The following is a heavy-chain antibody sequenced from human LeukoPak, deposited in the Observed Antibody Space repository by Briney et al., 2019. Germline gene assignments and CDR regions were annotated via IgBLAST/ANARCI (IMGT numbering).Heavy chain of an antibody. CDR2: INPNSGGT. CDR1: GYTFTGYY. J-gene: IGHJ4*02. CDR3: ATSSGWKSNIDY. D-gene: IGHD6-19*01. Sequence: ASVTVSCKASGYTFTGYYMHWVRQAPGQGLEWMGRINPNSGGTNYAQKFQGRVTMTRDTSISTAYMELSRLRSDDTAVFYCATSSGWKSNIDYWGQGTLVTVSS. V-gene: IGHV1-2*02.